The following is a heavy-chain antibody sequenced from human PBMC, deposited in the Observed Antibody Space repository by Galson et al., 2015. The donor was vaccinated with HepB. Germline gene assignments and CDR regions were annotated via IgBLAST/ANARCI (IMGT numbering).Heavy chain of an antibody. CDR2: ISSSSSTI. V-gene: IGHV3-48*02. CDR1: GFTFSSYS. D-gene: IGHD3-22*01. J-gene: IGHJ4*02. Sequence: SLRLSCAASGFTFSSYSMNWVRQAPGKGLEWVSYISSSSSTIYYADSVKGRFTISRDNAKNSLYLQMNSLRDEDTAVYYCARAAGGDDSSGYLPFDYWGQGTLVTVSS. CDR3: ARAAGGDDSSGYLPFDY.